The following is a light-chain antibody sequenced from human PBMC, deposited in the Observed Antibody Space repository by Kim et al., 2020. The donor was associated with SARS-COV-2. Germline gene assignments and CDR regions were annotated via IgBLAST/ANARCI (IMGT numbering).Light chain of an antibody. V-gene: IGKV1-5*03. CDR3: QHCNSYWT. J-gene: IGKJ1*01. CDR1: QSISSW. Sequence: DIQMTQSPSTLSASVGDRVTITCRASQSISSWLAWYQQKPGKAPKLLIYKASNLESGVPSRFSGSGSGTEFTLTISSLQPDDFATYYCQHCNSYWTFGQGTKVEI. CDR2: KAS.